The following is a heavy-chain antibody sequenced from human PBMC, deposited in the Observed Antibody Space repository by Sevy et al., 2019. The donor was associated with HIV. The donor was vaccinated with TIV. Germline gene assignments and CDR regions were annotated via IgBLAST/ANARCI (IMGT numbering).Heavy chain of an antibody. CDR1: GGSISSGGYN. Sequence: SETLSLTCSVSGGSISSGGYNWSWIHQHPGKGLEWIGSIFYNGSTSYNPSLKSRLTISVDTSKNQFSLRLSSVTAADTAVYYCARGISHFPYSSSWFYFDYWGQGTLVTVSS. CDR3: ARGISHFPYSSSWFYFDY. D-gene: IGHD6-13*01. J-gene: IGHJ4*02. CDR2: IFYNGST. V-gene: IGHV4-31*03.